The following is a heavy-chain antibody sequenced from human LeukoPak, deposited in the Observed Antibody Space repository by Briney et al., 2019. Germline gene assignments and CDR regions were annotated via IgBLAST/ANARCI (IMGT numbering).Heavy chain of an antibody. CDR2: IYPSGST. Sequence: SETLSLTCSVAAGSIGSDTYCWSWLRQPPGKGPEWIGYIYPSGSTYYNPSFKSRLSISLDRSKNQFSLKLNSLTAADTAVYYCASTTGHTFWSGFHGYYFDSWGEGTLVTVSS. J-gene: IGHJ4*02. D-gene: IGHD3-3*01. CDR3: ASTTGHTFWSGFHGYYFDS. V-gene: IGHV4-30-2*01. CDR1: AGSIGSDTYC.